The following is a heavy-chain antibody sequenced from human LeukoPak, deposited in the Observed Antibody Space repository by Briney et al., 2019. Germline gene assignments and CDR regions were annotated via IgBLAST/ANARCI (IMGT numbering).Heavy chain of an antibody. V-gene: IGHV4-38-2*02. CDR1: GYSISSGYY. J-gene: IGHJ4*02. CDR3: ARDPASGFHDY. D-gene: IGHD5-12*01. Sequence: SETLSLTCTVSGYSISSGYYWGWIRPPPGKGLEWIGSMYHSGLTYHNPSLKSRVTISVDTSENQFSLKLSSVTAADTAVYYCARDPASGFHDYWGQGTLVTVSS. CDR2: MYHSGLT.